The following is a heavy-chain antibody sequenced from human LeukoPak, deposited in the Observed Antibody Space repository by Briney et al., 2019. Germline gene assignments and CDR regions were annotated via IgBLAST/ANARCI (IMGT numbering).Heavy chain of an antibody. Sequence: SQTLSLTCTVSGASISSGGYYWNWVRQHPGKGLEWIGYISHSGNTYYNPSLKSRVTISVDTSKNQFSLKLSSVTAADTAVYYCASETSGIYLNYWGQGTLVTVSS. CDR1: GASISSGGYY. CDR3: ASETSGIYLNY. V-gene: IGHV4-31*03. D-gene: IGHD1-26*01. J-gene: IGHJ4*02. CDR2: ISHSGNT.